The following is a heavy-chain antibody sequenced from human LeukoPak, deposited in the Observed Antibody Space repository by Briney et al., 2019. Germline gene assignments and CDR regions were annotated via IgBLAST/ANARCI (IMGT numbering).Heavy chain of an antibody. CDR3: AGSLGYCTSNVCYLKY. D-gene: IGHD2-8*01. J-gene: IGHJ4*02. V-gene: IGHV1-18*04. CDR2: ISTYNGNT. CDR1: GYTFNGYY. Sequence: AAVKVSCKSSGYTFNGYYMHWVRQAPGQGLEWMGWISTYNGNTNYAQKIQGRVTMTTDTYTNTAYMELRSLRSDDTAVYYCAGSLGYCTSNVCYLKYWGQGTLVTVSS.